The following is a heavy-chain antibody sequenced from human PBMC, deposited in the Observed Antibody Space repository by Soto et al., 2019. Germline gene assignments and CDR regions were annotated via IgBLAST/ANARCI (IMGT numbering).Heavy chain of an antibody. CDR2: ISGSGGST. J-gene: IGHJ4*02. CDR1: GFTFSSYA. D-gene: IGHD3-10*01. CDR3: ANYRFARHYFDY. V-gene: IGHV3-23*01. Sequence: GGSLRLSCAASGFTFSSYAMSWVRQAPGKGLEWVSAISGSGGSTYYADSVKGRFTISRDNSKNTLYLQMNSLRAEDTAVYYCANYRFARHYFDYWGQGTLVTVSS.